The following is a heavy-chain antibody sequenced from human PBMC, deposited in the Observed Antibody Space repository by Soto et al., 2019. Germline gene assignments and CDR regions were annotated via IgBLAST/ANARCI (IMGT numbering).Heavy chain of an antibody. V-gene: IGHV1-69*13. CDR1: GGTFSNYA. J-gene: IGHJ4*02. D-gene: IGHD5-12*01. CDR2: IIPIFGTG. Sequence: SVKVSCKASGGTFSNYAINWVRQAPGQGLEWMGGIIPIFGTGNYAQKFQGRVTITADESTSTAYLDLSGLRPEDTAVYYCVRPVEMATISRSYLFYWGQGTLVTVS. CDR3: VRPVEMATISRSYLFY.